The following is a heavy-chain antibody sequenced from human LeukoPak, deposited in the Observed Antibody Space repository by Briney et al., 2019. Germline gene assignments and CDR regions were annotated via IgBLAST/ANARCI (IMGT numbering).Heavy chain of an antibody. Sequence: GGSLRLSCAASGFTFNSYWMHWVRQVPGKGLVWVSRINSDGTRTNYVDSAKGRFTISRDNAMNTLFLQMNSLRAEDTAVYYCARGNFHSGSGGSPLDNWGQGTLVTVSS. CDR1: GFTFNSYW. V-gene: IGHV3-74*01. D-gene: IGHD3-10*01. J-gene: IGHJ4*02. CDR2: INSDGTRT. CDR3: ARGNFHSGSGGSPLDN.